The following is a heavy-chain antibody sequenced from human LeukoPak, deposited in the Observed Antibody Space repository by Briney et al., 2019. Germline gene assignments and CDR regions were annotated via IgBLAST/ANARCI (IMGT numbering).Heavy chain of an antibody. CDR1: GYTFTAYY. D-gene: IGHD5-18*01. J-gene: IGHJ4*02. V-gene: IGHV1-2*02. Sequence: GASVKVSCEASGYTFTAYYIHWVRQAPGQGLEWMAFINPNSGDTYSAPQFQGRVAMTRDTSISTASMELSWLTSDDTAVYYCATGVATAFTYWGQGTLVTVSS. CDR2: INPNSGDT. CDR3: ATGVATAFTY.